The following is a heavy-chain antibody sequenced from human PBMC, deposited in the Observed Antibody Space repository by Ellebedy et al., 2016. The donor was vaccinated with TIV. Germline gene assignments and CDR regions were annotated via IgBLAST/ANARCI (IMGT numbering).Heavy chain of an antibody. CDR3: ARPRRLNRNYYYYGMDV. V-gene: IGHV5-51*01. Sequence: GESLKISXKGSGYSFTSYWIGWVRQMPGKGLEWMGIIYPGDSDTRYSPSFQGHVTISADKSISTAYLQWSSLKASDTAMYYCARPRRLNRNYYYYGMDVWGQGTTVTVSS. CDR2: IYPGDSDT. J-gene: IGHJ6*02. CDR1: GYSFTSYW. D-gene: IGHD3-3*01.